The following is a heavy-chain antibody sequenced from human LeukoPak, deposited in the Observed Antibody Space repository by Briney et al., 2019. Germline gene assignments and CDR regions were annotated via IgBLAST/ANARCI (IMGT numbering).Heavy chain of an antibody. J-gene: IGHJ4*02. CDR1: GGSISSSNW. V-gene: IGHV4-4*02. Sequence: SGTLSLTCAVSGGSISSSNWWSWVRQPPGKGLEWIGEIYHSGSTNYNPSLKSRVTISVDKSKNQFSLKLSSVTAADTAVYYCARVWDYIWGSYLIDNWGQGTLVTVSS. D-gene: IGHD3-16*01. CDR2: IYHSGST. CDR3: ARVWDYIWGSYLIDN.